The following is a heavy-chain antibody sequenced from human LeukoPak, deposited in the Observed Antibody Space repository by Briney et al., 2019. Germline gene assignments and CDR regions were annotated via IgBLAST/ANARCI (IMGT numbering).Heavy chain of an antibody. V-gene: IGHV3-11*01. CDR2: ISSSGSTI. CDR1: GFTFSDYY. D-gene: IGHD3-9*01. J-gene: IGHJ4*02. Sequence: GGSLRLSCAASGFTFSDYYMSWIRQAPGKGLEWVSYISSSGSTIYYADSVKGRFTISRDNSKNTLYLQMNSLRAEDTAVYYRAKGGILTGYYKSFYFDYWGQGTLVTVSS. CDR3: AKGGILTGYYKSFYFDY.